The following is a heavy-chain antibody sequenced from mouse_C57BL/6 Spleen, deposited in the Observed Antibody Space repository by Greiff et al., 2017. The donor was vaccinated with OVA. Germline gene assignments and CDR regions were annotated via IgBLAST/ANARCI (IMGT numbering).Heavy chain of an antibody. CDR3: ARDYGPFAY. D-gene: IGHD2-4*01. CDR2: ISSGSSTI. V-gene: IGHV5-17*01. J-gene: IGHJ3*01. Sequence: VQLKQSGGGLVKPGGSLKLSCAASGFTFSDYGMHWVRQAPEKGLEWVAYISSGSSTIYYADTVKGRFTISRDNAKNTLFLQMTSLRSEDTAMYYCARDYGPFAYWGQGTLVTVSA. CDR1: GFTFSDYG.